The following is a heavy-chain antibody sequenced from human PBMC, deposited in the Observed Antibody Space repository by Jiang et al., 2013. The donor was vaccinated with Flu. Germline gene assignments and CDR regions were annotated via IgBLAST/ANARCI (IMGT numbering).Heavy chain of an antibody. J-gene: IGHJ5*02. D-gene: IGHD1-1*01. CDR1: GFIFRSYA. CDR3: ARDPTGTQPFDL. CDR2: INGRGNTT. Sequence: EVQLLESGGGLVQPGGSLRLSCAASGFIFRSYAMSWVRQAPGKGLEWVSAINGRGNTTYYADSVSGRFIISRDNPKSTVYMQLNSLRAEDTAIYYCARDPTGTQPFDLWGQGILVSVSS. V-gene: IGHV3-23*01.